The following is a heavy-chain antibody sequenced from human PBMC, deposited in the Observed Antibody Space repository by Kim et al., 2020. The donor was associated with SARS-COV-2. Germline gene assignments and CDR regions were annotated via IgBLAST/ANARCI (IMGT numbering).Heavy chain of an antibody. J-gene: IGHJ4*02. V-gene: IGHV1-2*02. CDR1: GYTFTGYY. Sequence: ASVKVSCKASGYTFTGYYMHWVRQAPGQGLEWMGWINPNSGGTNYAQKFQGRVTMTRDTSISTAYMELSRLRSDDTAVYYCARGADVLLWFGELSDIDYWGQGTLVTVSS. CDR3: ARGADVLLWFGELSDIDY. D-gene: IGHD3-10*01. CDR2: INPNSGGT.